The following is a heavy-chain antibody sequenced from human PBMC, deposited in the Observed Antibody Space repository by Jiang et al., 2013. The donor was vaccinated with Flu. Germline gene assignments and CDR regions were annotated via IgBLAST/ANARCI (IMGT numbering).Heavy chain of an antibody. CDR3: AHRVYGSGWDWYLDL. Sequence: ALIYWDDREYLSPSLKTRLTITKDTSKNQVVLTMTNMDPVDTATYYCAHRVYGSGWDWYLDLWGRGTLVTVSS. V-gene: IGHV2-5*02. D-gene: IGHD6-19*01. J-gene: IGHJ2*01. CDR2: IYWDDRE.